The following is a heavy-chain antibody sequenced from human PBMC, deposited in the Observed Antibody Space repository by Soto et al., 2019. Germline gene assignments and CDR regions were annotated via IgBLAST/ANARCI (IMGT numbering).Heavy chain of an antibody. D-gene: IGHD1-1*01. CDR3: TRGRNSGDGYNGGGY. V-gene: IGHV1-8*01. Sequence: ASVKVSCKASGYTFTSFDINWVRQATGRGLGWMGWMNPNSGHTGYAQKFQGRVTMTRDTSISTAYMELSSLRYEDTAVYYCTRGRNSGDGYNGGGYWGQGTLVTVSS. J-gene: IGHJ4*02. CDR2: MNPNSGHT. CDR1: GYTFTSFD.